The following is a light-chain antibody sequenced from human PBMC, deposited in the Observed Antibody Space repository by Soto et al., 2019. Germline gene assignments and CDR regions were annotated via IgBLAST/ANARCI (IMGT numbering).Light chain of an antibody. V-gene: IGKV1-9*01. Sequence: DIQLTQSPSFLSASVGDRVTITCRASQGISSYLAWYQQKPGKGPKLLIYAASTLQSGVPSRFSGSGFGTEFTLTISSVQPEDFATYFCQQVNSYPFTFGGGTKVEIK. CDR2: AAS. CDR3: QQVNSYPFT. CDR1: QGISSY. J-gene: IGKJ4*01.